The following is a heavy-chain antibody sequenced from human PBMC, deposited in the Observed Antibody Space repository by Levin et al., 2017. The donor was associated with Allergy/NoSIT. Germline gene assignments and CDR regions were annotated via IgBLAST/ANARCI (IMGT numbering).Heavy chain of an antibody. CDR2: IYYSGST. CDR3: AREGENWGSLDY. D-gene: IGHD7-27*01. V-gene: IGHV4-59*01. CDR1: GGSISSSY. Sequence: SQTLSLPCTVSGGSISSSYWSWIRQPPGKGLEWIGYIYYSGSTNYNPSLKSRVTISVDTSKNQFSLKLSSVTAADTAVYYCAREGENWGSLDYWGQGTLVTVSS. J-gene: IGHJ4*02.